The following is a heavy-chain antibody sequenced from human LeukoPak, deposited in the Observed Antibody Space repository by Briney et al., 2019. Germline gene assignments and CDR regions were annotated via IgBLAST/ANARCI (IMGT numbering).Heavy chain of an antibody. CDR3: ARVVGATGYDAFGI. CDR2: INPNSGGT. V-gene: IGHV1-2*02. Sequence: ASVKVSCKASGYTFTGYYMHWVRQAPGQGLEWMGWINPNSGGTNYAQKFQGRVTMTRDTSISTAYMELSRLRPDDTAVYYCARVVGATGYDAFGIWGQGTMVTVSS. D-gene: IGHD1-26*01. CDR1: GYTFTGYY. J-gene: IGHJ3*02.